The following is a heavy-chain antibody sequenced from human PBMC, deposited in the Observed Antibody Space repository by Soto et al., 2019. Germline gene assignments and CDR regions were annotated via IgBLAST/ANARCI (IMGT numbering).Heavy chain of an antibody. CDR1: GFTFSSYA. Sequence: GGSLRLSCAASGFTFSSYAMHWVRQAPGKGLEWVAVISYDGSNKYYADSVKGRFTISRDNSKNTLYLQMNSLRAEGTAVYYCARGGITMIVVVIDYWGQGTLVTVSS. CDR2: ISYDGSNK. D-gene: IGHD3-22*01. CDR3: ARGGITMIVVVIDY. V-gene: IGHV3-30-3*01. J-gene: IGHJ4*02.